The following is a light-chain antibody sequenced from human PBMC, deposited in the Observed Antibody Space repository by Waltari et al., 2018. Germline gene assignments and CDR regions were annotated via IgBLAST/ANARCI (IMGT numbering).Light chain of an antibody. V-gene: IGKV3-20*01. CDR2: STD. CDR3: QQRSSSLSWT. Sequence: EIVLTQSPGTLSLSPGESATLACRASETVASTRLAWYQQKPGQAPRALIYSTDSRATGIPERCSGSGSGTDFTLTISRLEPEDFAVYYCQQRSSSLSWTFGQGTKVEMK. CDR1: ETVASTR. J-gene: IGKJ1*01.